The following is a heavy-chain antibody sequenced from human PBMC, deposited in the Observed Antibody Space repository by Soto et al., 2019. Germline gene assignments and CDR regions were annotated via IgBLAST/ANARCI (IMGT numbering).Heavy chain of an antibody. CDR1: GYTFTNSD. CDR3: ARRPHCSGGICYYGLDN. V-gene: IGHV1-8*01. D-gene: IGHD2-15*01. J-gene: IGHJ4*02. Sequence: ASVKVSCKASGYTFTNSDINWVRQAPGQGLEWMGWMNPDSGHAAYAQKFQGRVTLTTSTSTSTVYMEMRSLGSEDTAVYYCARRPHCSGGICYYGLDNWGQGTLVTVS. CDR2: MNPDSGHA.